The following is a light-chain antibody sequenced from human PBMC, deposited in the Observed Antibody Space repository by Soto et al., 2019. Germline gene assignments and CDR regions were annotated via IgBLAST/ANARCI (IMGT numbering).Light chain of an antibody. CDR2: EVS. CDR3: NSYTSSSTLYV. V-gene: IGLV2-14*01. Sequence: QSALTQPASVSGSPGQSITISRTGTSSDIGAYNYVSWYQQHPGKAPKLMLYEVSNRPSGVSIRFSGSKSGNTASLTISGLQAEDEADYYCNSYTSSSTLYVFGTGTKLTVL. CDR1: SSDIGAYNY. J-gene: IGLJ1*01.